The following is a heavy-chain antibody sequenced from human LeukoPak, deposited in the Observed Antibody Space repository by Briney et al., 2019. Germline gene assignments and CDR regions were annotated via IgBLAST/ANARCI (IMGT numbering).Heavy chain of an antibody. CDR3: AKRGLPDY. CDR1: GFTFSNYD. V-gene: IGHV3-23*01. Sequence: GGSPRLSCAASGFTFSNYDMIWVRQPPGKGLECGSAISGTGDSKYYADSVTGRFSISRDNSKNTLYVQMNSLRAEDTAVSYCAKRGLPDYWGQGTLVTVSS. CDR2: ISGTGDSK. D-gene: IGHD3-10*01. J-gene: IGHJ4*02.